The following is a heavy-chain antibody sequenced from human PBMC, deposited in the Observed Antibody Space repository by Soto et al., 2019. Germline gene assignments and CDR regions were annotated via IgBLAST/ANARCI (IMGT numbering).Heavy chain of an antibody. Sequence: QVQLQESGPGLVKPSGTLSLTCAVSGGSISSSNWWSWVRQPPGKGLEWIGEIYHSGSTNYNPSLKSRVTISVDKSKNQFSLKLSSVTAADTAVYYCARDEIRYYYGSWVDSIYYGMDVWGQGTTVTVSS. CDR3: ARDEIRYYYGSWVDSIYYGMDV. J-gene: IGHJ6*02. CDR1: GGSISSSNW. V-gene: IGHV4-4*02. CDR2: IYHSGST. D-gene: IGHD3-10*01.